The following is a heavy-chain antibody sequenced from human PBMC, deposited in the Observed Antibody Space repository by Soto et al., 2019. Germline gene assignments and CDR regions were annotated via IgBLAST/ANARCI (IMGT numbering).Heavy chain of an antibody. Sequence: QVQLVQSGAEVKKPGASVKVSCKASGYTFINYYIHWVRQAPGHGLEWMAIINPTGGSTNYAQKFQARPTWTMNTSPTTASMELSALTSEDTPNINVAELRAPGNAGGR. CDR3: AELRAPGNA. CDR2: INPTGGST. V-gene: IGHV1-46*01. D-gene: IGHD1-7*01. J-gene: IGHJ2*01. CDR1: GYTFINYY.